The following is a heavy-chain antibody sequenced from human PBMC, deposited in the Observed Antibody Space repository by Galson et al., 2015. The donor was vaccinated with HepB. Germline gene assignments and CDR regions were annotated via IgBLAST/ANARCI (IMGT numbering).Heavy chain of an antibody. V-gene: IGHV1-8*01. J-gene: IGHJ4*02. CDR3: ARGVRNYLYSDN. D-gene: IGHD1-7*01. CDR1: GYTFSSYD. CDR2: MNPNSGNT. Sequence: SVKVSCKAFGYTFSSYDVTWVRQASGQGLEWMGWMNPNSGNTGYAPEFRDRVTMTGDTSMSTAYMELSSLRSEDTAVYYCARGVRNYLYSDNWGQGTLVTVSS.